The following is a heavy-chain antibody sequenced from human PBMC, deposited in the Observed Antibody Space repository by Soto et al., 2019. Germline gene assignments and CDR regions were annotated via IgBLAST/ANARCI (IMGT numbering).Heavy chain of an antibody. CDR1: GYTFTGYA. J-gene: IGHJ4*02. V-gene: IGHV1-3*05. CDR2: INAGNGNT. Sequence: QVQLVRSGAEEKKPGASVKVSCKASGYTFTGYAMHWVRQAPGQRLEWMGWINAGNGNTKYSQKFQGRVTITRDTSASTAYMELSSLRSEDTAVYSCARAVAVPADFDYWGQGTLVTVSS. D-gene: IGHD6-19*01. CDR3: ARAVAVPADFDY.